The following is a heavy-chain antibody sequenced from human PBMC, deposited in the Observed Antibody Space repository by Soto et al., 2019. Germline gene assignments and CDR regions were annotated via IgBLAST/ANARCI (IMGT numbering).Heavy chain of an antibody. Sequence: EVQLVESGGGLVQPGGSLRLSCAASGFTFSSYSMNWVRQAPGKGLEWVSYISSSSSTIYYADSVKGRFTISRDNAKNSLYLQMNSLRDEDTAVYYCARDTRWDFWSGSMDVWGQGTTVTVSS. J-gene: IGHJ6*02. D-gene: IGHD3-3*01. CDR3: ARDTRWDFWSGSMDV. V-gene: IGHV3-48*02. CDR1: GFTFSSYS. CDR2: ISSSSSTI.